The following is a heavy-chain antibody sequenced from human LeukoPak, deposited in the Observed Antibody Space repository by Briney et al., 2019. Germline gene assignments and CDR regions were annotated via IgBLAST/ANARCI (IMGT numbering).Heavy chain of an antibody. D-gene: IGHD1-26*01. CDR3: TRVDSGSYSYFDY. Sequence: GGSLRLSCRTSGFIFGDYAMTWVRQAPGKGLEWVGFIRSKAYGGTPEYAASVKGRFSISRDDSRSMAYLQMNSLKTEDTAVYYCTRVDSGSYSYFDYWGQGSLVTVSS. CDR2: IRSKAYGGTP. V-gene: IGHV3-49*04. J-gene: IGHJ4*02. CDR1: GFIFGDYA.